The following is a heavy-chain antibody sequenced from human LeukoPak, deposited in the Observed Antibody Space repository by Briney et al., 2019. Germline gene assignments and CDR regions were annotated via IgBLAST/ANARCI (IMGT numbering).Heavy chain of an antibody. CDR2: IYHSGST. CDR3: ARIPGYCSSTSCAIYGMDV. Sequence: SQTLSLTCAVSGGSISSGGYSWSWIRQPPGKGLEWIGYIYHSGSTYYNPSLKSRVTISVDRSKNQFSLKLSSVTAADTAVYYCARIPGYCSSTSCAIYGMDVWGQGTTVTVSS. J-gene: IGHJ6*02. D-gene: IGHD2-2*01. V-gene: IGHV4-30-2*01. CDR1: GGSISSGGYS.